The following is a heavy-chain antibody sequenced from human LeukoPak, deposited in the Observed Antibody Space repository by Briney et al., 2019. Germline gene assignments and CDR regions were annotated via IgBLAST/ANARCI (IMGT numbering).Heavy chain of an antibody. CDR2: MSPNSGDT. V-gene: IGHV1-8*01. D-gene: IGHD6-13*01. CDR3: ARLAGYYYGMDV. J-gene: IGHJ6*02. Sequence: ASVKVSCKASGYTFTSYDFNWVRQATGQRPEWMGWMSPNSGDTGYAQKFQDRVTMTRNTSISTAYMELSSLRSDDTAVYYCARLAGYYYGMDVWGQGTTVTVSS. CDR1: GYTFTSYD.